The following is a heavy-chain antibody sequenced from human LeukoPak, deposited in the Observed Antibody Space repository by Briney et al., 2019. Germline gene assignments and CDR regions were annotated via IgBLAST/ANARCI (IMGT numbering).Heavy chain of an antibody. CDR1: GGSISSSSYY. D-gene: IGHD3-10*01. Sequence: PSETLSLTCTVSGGSISSSSYYWGWIRQPPGKGLEWIGSIYYSGSTYYNPSLKSRVTISVDSSKNQFSLKLSSVTAADTAVYYCARYSKPYYGSGSYLPSYFDYWGQGTLVTVSS. CDR2: IYYSGST. V-gene: IGHV4-39*07. J-gene: IGHJ4*02. CDR3: ARYSKPYYGSGSYLPSYFDY.